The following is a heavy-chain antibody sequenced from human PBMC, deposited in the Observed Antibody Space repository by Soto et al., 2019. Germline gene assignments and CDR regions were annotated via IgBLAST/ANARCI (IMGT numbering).Heavy chain of an antibody. V-gene: IGHV4-4*07. J-gene: IGHJ6*02. Sequence: SETLSLTCTVSGDSISSYYWNWIRQAAGKGLEWIGRIDASGNSNYNPSLKSRVTMSVDTSKKQFSLKVTSVTAADTAVDYCARYSSNWFQTEGMDVWGQGTTVTVSS. CDR2: IDASGNS. CDR1: GDSISSYY. D-gene: IGHD6-13*01. CDR3: ARYSSNWFQTEGMDV.